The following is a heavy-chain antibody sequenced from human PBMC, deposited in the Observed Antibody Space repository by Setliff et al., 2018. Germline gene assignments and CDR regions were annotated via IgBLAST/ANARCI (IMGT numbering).Heavy chain of an antibody. J-gene: IGHJ3*02. D-gene: IGHD6-19*01. CDR3: AREVRSSGWYGEDAFDI. Sequence: GGSLRLSCAASGFTFSSYSMNWVRQAPGKGLEWVSSISSSSSYTYYADSVKGRFTISRDNAKNSLYLQMNSLRAEDTAVYYCAREVRSSGWYGEDAFDIWGQGTMVTVS. CDR1: GFTFSSYS. CDR2: ISSSSSYT. V-gene: IGHV3-21*01.